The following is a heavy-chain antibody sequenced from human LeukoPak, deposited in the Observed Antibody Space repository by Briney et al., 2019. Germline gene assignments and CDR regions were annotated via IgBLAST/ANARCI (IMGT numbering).Heavy chain of an antibody. J-gene: IGHJ5*02. CDR2: ISSSSSYI. CDR3: AALCSGTSCDNH. V-gene: IGHV3-21*01. CDR1: GFTFSSYS. Sequence: GGSLRLSCAASGFTFSSYSMNWVRQAPGKGLEWVSSISSSSSYIYYADSVKGRFTISRDNAKNSLYLQMNSLRDEDTAVYYCAALCSGTSCDNHWGQGTLVTVSS. D-gene: IGHD2-2*01.